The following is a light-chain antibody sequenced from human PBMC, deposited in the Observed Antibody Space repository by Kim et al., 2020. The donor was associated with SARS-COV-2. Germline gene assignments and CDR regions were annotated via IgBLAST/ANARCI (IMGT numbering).Light chain of an antibody. CDR2: DVS. V-gene: IGLV2-14*03. CDR3: SSYTSSSRV. J-gene: IGLJ2*01. CDR1: SSDVVGYNY. Sequence: PGQSITISCTGTSSDVVGYNYVSWYQQHPGKAPKLMIYDVSNRPSGVSNRFSGSKSGNTASLTISGLQAEDEADYYCSSYTSSSRVFGGGTQLTVL.